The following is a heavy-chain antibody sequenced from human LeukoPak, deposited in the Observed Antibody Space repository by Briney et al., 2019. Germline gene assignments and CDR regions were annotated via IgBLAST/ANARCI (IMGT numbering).Heavy chain of an antibody. D-gene: IGHD6-19*01. Sequence: SETLSLTCTVSGGSISSYYWSWIRQPPGKGLEWIGYIYYSGSTYYNPSLKSRVTISVDTSKNQFSLKLSSVTAADTAVYYCARSYSSGWPDYWGQGTLVTVSS. CDR1: GGSISSYY. V-gene: IGHV4-59*08. CDR2: IYYSGST. CDR3: ARSYSSGWPDY. J-gene: IGHJ4*02.